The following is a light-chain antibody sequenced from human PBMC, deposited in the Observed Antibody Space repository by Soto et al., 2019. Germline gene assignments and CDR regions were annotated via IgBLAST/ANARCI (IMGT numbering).Light chain of an antibody. Sequence: IVMTQSPATLSVSPGVRATLSCRASQSVSTNLAWYHQKPGQPPRLLIYGASTRATGIPARFSGSGSGTQFTLTISSRQSEDFAVYYCQQYNNWPRTFGQGTKVEIK. CDR2: GAS. J-gene: IGKJ1*01. V-gene: IGKV3-15*01. CDR1: QSVSTN. CDR3: QQYNNWPRT.